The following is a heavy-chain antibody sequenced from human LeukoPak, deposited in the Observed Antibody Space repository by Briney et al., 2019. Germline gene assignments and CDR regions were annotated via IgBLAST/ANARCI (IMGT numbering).Heavy chain of an antibody. CDR1: GFTFSSYR. D-gene: IGHD2-2*01. V-gene: IGHV4-4*02. Sequence: GSLRLSCAASGFTFSSYRMNWVRQPPGKGLEWIGEIYHSGSTNYNPSLKSRVTISVDKSKNQFSLKLSSVTAADTAVYYCAREFVVPAAKAIYYFDYWGQGTLVTVSS. J-gene: IGHJ4*02. CDR3: AREFVVPAAKAIYYFDY. CDR2: IYHSGST.